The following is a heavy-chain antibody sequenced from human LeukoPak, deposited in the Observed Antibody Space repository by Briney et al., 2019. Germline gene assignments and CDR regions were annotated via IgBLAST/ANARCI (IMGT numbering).Heavy chain of an antibody. Sequence: PGGSLRLSCAASGFTFSSYAMHRVRQAPGKGLEWVAVISYDGSNKYYADSVKGRFTISRDNSKNTLYLQMNSLRVEDTAVYYCARVYETNGYLYWGQGSLVTVSS. V-gene: IGHV3-30-3*01. D-gene: IGHD3-22*01. CDR1: GFTFSSYA. CDR2: ISYDGSNK. J-gene: IGHJ4*02. CDR3: ARVYETNGYLY.